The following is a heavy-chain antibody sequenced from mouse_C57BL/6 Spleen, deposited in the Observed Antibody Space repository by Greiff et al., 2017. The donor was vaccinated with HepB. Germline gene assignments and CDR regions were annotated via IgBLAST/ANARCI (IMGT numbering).Heavy chain of an antibody. CDR1: GYTFTSYW. CDR3: ARDTTVVAGSYFDY. CDR2: INPSSGYT. J-gene: IGHJ2*01. D-gene: IGHD1-1*01. Sequence: QVQLQQSGAELAKPGASVKLSCKASGYTFTSYWMHWVKQRPGQGLEWIGYINPSSGYTKYNQKFKDKGTLTADKSSSTAYMQLSSLTYEDSAVYYCARDTTVVAGSYFDYWGQGTTLTVSS. V-gene: IGHV1-7*01.